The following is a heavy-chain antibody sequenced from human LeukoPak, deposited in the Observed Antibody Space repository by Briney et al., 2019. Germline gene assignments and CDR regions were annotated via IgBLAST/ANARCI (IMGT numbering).Heavy chain of an antibody. CDR1: GFTFDDYG. D-gene: IGHD6-19*01. Sequence: GGSLRLSCAASGFTFDDYGMGWVRQAPGKGLEWVSGINWSGGSTGYADSVKGRFTISRDNAKNSLYLQMNSLRAEDTALYYCATSRIAVAGRDYWGQGTLVTVSS. V-gene: IGHV3-20*04. CDR3: ATSRIAVAGRDY. CDR2: INWSGGST. J-gene: IGHJ4*02.